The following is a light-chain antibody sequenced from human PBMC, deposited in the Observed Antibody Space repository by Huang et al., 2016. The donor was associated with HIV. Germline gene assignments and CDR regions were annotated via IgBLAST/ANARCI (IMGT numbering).Light chain of an antibody. CDR1: QSIGSN. CDR2: AAC. Sequence: EIVMTQSPATLSVSPGERATLSCRASQSIGSNLAWYQQRRGQAPRLLIYAACTSATGIPARFSGSGSGKEFTLTVSSLQAEDFAVYYCQQHNSWPRTFGQGTRV. V-gene: IGKV3-15*01. J-gene: IGKJ1*01. CDR3: QQHNSWPRT.